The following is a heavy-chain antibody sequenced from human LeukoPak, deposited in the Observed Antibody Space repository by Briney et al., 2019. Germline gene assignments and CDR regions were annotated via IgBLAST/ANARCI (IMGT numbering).Heavy chain of an antibody. CDR3: ARDSLRFSVYYYYGMDV. D-gene: IGHD3-3*01. V-gene: IGHV1-18*01. CDR2: ISAYNGNI. CDR1: GYTFISYG. J-gene: IGHJ6*02. Sequence: ASVKVSCKASGYTFISYGITWVRQAPGQGLEWLGWISAYNGNIDYAQKLQGRVTLTTDTTTSTAYMELRSLRSDDTAVYYCARDSLRFSVYYYYGMDVWGQGTTVTVSS.